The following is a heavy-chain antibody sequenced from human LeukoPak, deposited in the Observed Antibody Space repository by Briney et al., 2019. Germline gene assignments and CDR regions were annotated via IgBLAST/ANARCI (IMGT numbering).Heavy chain of an antibody. CDR2: IRYDGSNK. V-gene: IGHV3-30*02. CDR3: AKDSGSYYTHYFDY. D-gene: IGHD3-10*01. J-gene: IGHJ4*02. CDR1: GFTFSSYG. Sequence: PGGSLRLSCAASGFTFSSYGMHWVRQAPGMGLEWVAFIRYDGSNKYYADSVKGRFTISRDNSKNTLYLQMNSLRAEDTAVYYCAKDSGSYYTHYFDYWGQGTLVTVSS.